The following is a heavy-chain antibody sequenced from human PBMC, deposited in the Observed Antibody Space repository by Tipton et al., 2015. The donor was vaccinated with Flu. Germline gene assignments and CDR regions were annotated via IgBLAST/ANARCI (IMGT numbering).Heavy chain of an antibody. D-gene: IGHD6-19*01. CDR2: ISWNSGSI. J-gene: IGHJ3*02. CDR3: LAALDAFDI. Sequence: SLRLSCAASGFTFDDYAMHWVRQAPGKGLEWVSGISWNSGSIGYADSVKGRFTISRDNAKNSLYLQMNSLRAEDTALYYCLAALDAFDIWGQGTMVTVSS. V-gene: IGHV3-9*01. CDR1: GFTFDDYA.